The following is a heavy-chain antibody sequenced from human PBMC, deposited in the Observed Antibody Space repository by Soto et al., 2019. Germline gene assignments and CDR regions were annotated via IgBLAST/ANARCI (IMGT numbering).Heavy chain of an antibody. CDR2: ISGSGGST. CDR3: AKDTVVVPSNMDV. CDR1: GFTFSSYA. V-gene: IGHV3-23*01. J-gene: IGHJ6*03. Sequence: PGGSLRLSCAASGFTFSSYAMSWVRQAPGKGLEWVSAISGSGGSTYYADSVKGRFTISRDNSRNTLYLQMNSLRAEDTAVYYCAKDTVVVPSNMDVWGKGTTVTVSS. D-gene: IGHD2-2*01.